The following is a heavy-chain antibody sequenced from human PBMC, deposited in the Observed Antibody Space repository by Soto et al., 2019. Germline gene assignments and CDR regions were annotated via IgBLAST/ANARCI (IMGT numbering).Heavy chain of an antibody. CDR1: GFTFGSYA. CDR2: ISGTGDSS. CDR3: ARDLPLYCRGDFNFDF. V-gene: IGHV3-23*01. J-gene: IGHJ4*02. D-gene: IGHD2-21*02. Sequence: EVQLLESGGGLVQPGVSLRLSCAASGFTFGSYAMSWVRQAPGKGLDWVSLISGTGDSSEYANSVKGRFTISRDYSKNRLDLQMSRLRPEDTAFYYCARDLPLYCRGDFNFDFWGQGTLVTVSS.